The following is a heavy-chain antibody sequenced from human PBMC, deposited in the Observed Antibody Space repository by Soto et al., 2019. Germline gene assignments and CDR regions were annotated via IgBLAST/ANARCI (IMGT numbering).Heavy chain of an antibody. CDR3: VRDRRIYYSDPHDEFVASDYEV. D-gene: IGHD3-22*01. CDR2: FIPIFRTL. J-gene: IGHJ3*01. CDR1: GGIFGSHG. Sequence: QVQLIQSEAEVKKPGSSVRVSCTASGGIFGSHGFSWVRQAPGQRLEWVGGFIPIFRTLTYTEKFQARVRIAADGSTNTVYLDLSSLTSEDTAVYYCVRDRRIYYSDPHDEFVASDYEVWGQGTMVSVSS. V-gene: IGHV1-69*01.